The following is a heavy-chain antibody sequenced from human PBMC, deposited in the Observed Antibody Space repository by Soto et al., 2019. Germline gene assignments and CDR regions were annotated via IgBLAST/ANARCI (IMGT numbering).Heavy chain of an antibody. Sequence: QVQLVQSGGEVKKPGASVKVSCKASGYTFTRYGISWVRQAPGQGLEWMGWISGYNGNTNYVEKLQGRVTMTTDTSTSTAYMELRSLRSDTTALYYCARDSRGVAGPASPFDYWGQGTLVTVSS. J-gene: IGHJ4*02. CDR2: ISGYNGNT. CDR1: GYTFTRYG. D-gene: IGHD2-15*01. CDR3: ARDSRGVAGPASPFDY. V-gene: IGHV1-18*01.